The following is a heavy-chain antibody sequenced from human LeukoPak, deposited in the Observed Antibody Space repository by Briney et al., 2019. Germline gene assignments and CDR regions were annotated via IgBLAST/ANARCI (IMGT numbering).Heavy chain of an antibody. CDR3: ARGALLGYCSDGVCLRGFDY. Sequence: GASVKVSCKASGYTFTGSYIYGVRQAPGQGLEWMGWINPNTGGTNYAQKFQGRVTMTRDTSISTAYMELTRLTSDDPAVYSCARGALLGYCSDGVCLRGFDYWGQGTLVTVSS. D-gene: IGHD2-8*01. CDR2: INPNTGGT. CDR1: GYTFTGSY. J-gene: IGHJ4*02. V-gene: IGHV1-2*02.